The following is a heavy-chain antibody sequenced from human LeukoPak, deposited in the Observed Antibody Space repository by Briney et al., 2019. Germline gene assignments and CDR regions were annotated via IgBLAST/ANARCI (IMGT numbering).Heavy chain of an antibody. CDR1: GFTFSNYA. CDR3: ARQYSYGCN. D-gene: IGHD5-18*01. Sequence: GGSLRLSCAASGFTFSNYAMHWVRQATGKGLEWVAVISYDGSNKYYADSVKGRFTISRDNSKNTLYLQMNSLRAEDTAVFHCARQYSYGCNWGQGTLVTVSS. CDR2: ISYDGSNK. V-gene: IGHV3-30-3*01. J-gene: IGHJ4*02.